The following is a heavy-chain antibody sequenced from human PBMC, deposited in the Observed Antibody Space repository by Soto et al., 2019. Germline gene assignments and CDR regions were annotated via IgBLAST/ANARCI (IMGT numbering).Heavy chain of an antibody. CDR2: IYWNDDK. Sequence: KSGPTLVNPTQTLTLPCTFSGFSRSTSGVGVGWIRQPPGKALEWLALIYWNDDKRYSPSLKSRLTITKDTSKNQVVLTMTHMDPVDTATYYCAHTSGLDSSLYWGQGTLVTVSS. CDR1: GFSRSTSGVG. CDR3: AHTSGLDSSLY. D-gene: IGHD3-22*01. V-gene: IGHV2-5*01. J-gene: IGHJ4*02.